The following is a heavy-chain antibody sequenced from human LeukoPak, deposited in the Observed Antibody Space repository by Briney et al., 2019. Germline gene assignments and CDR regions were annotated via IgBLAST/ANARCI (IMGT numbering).Heavy chain of an antibody. Sequence: PGGSLRLSCAASGFTFYDYAMHWVRQAPGKGLEWGSGISWNGGTMGYADSVKGRFTISRDNAKKSVYLQMNSLRPEDTALYYCAKTLTYYYDSSGYYEHWGQGTLVTVSS. V-gene: IGHV3-9*01. CDR3: AKTLTYYYDSSGYYEH. D-gene: IGHD3-22*01. CDR1: GFTFYDYA. J-gene: IGHJ4*02. CDR2: ISWNGGTM.